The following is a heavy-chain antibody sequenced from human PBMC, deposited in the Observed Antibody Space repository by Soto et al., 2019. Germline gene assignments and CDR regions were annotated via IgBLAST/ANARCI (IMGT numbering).Heavy chain of an antibody. J-gene: IGHJ5*02. V-gene: IGHV1-2*02. CDR2: INPNSGGT. CDR1: GYTFTSYY. Sequence: GASVKVSCKASGYTFTSYYMHWVRQAPGQGLEWMGWINPNSGGTNYAQKFQGRVTMTRDTSISTAYMELSRLRSDDTAVYYCERDEGTAMTQPPFDPWGQGTLVTVSS. CDR3: ERDEGTAMTQPPFDP. D-gene: IGHD5-18*01.